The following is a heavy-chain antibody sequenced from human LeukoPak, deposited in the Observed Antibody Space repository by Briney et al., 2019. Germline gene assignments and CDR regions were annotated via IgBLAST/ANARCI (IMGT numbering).Heavy chain of an antibody. V-gene: IGHV3-49*04. J-gene: IGHJ4*02. Sequence: GGSLRLSCTGSGFTFGDYAMSWVRQAPGKGLEWVGFIRKKGYGGTTEYAASVKGRFTISRDDSKSIAYLQMNSLKTEDTAVYYCTRGSCTNGVCYHFDYWGQGTLVTISS. CDR3: TRGSCTNGVCYHFDY. D-gene: IGHD2-8*01. CDR2: IRKKGYGGTT. CDR1: GFTFGDYA.